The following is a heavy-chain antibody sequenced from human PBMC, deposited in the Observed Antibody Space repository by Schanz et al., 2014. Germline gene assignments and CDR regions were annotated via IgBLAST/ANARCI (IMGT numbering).Heavy chain of an antibody. CDR1: GFIFSSYG. V-gene: IGHV3-33*01. CDR3: ARVRRGIAAPSSPTFRNYYGDAMDV. CDR2: IWYDGSNK. Sequence: QVQLVESGGGVVQPGRSLRLSCAASGFIFSSYGLHWVRQAPGKGLEWVAFIWYDGSNKYYADSVKGRFTISRDNSKNAMYLQMNSLRAKNASVEFSARVRRGIAAPSSPTFRNYYGDAMDVWGQGTTVTVSS. D-gene: IGHD6-25*01. J-gene: IGHJ6*02.